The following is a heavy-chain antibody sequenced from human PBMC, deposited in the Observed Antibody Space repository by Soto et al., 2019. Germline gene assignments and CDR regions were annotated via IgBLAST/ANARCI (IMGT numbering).Heavy chain of an antibody. CDR1: GGSISSSSYY. Sequence: PSETLSLTCTVSGGSISSSSYYWGWIRQPPGKGLEWVGSIYYSGSTYYNPSLKSRVTISVNTSKNQFSLKLSSVTAADTAVYYCASLSYYDSSGYPDYWGQGTLVTDSS. V-gene: IGHV4-39*01. CDR2: IYYSGST. CDR3: ASLSYYDSSGYPDY. J-gene: IGHJ4*02. D-gene: IGHD3-22*01.